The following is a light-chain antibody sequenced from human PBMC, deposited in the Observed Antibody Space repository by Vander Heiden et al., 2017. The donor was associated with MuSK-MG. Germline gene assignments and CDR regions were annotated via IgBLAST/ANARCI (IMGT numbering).Light chain of an antibody. CDR2: DAS. CDR3: QQDNNLQT. J-gene: IGKJ1*01. V-gene: IGKV3-15*01. CDR1: QSVSSD. Sequence: EIVMTQSPATVSVSPGERATLSCRASQSVSSDLAWYQQKPGQAPRLLIYDASVMATGTPDRFSGSGSGTEFTLTVSSLQSADFAIYYCQQDNNLQTFGQGTKVEIK.